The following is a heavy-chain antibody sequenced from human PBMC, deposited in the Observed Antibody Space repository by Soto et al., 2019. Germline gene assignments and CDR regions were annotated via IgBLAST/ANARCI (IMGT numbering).Heavy chain of an antibody. J-gene: IGHJ4*02. Sequence: EVQLVVSGGDLIQPGGSLRLSCAASGFTFSNYWMHWVRQAPGKGLVWVSRINGDGSTTSYADSVKGRFTISRDNAKNKLPLQMNSLRAEDTAVYYCVRGSVYNWRGDFWGQGTLVTVSS. CDR2: INGDGSTT. CDR3: VRGSVYNWRGDF. CDR1: GFTFSNYW. D-gene: IGHD1-20*01. V-gene: IGHV3-74*01.